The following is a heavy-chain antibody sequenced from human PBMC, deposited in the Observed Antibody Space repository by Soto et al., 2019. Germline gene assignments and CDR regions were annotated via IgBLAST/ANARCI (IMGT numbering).Heavy chain of an antibody. CDR3: ARAYGGNSGVFDY. J-gene: IGHJ4*02. CDR2: INHSGST. Sequence: QVQLQQWGAGLLKPSETLSLTCAVYGRSFSGYYWSWIRQPPGKGLEWIGEINHSGSTNYNPSLKSRVTISVDTPQNHFSLNLSSVTAADTAVYYCARAYGGNSGVFDYWGQGTLVTVSS. D-gene: IGHD4-17*01. CDR1: GRSFSGYY. V-gene: IGHV4-34*01.